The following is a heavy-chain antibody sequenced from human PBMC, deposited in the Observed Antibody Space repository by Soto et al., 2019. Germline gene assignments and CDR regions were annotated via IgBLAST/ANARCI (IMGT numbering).Heavy chain of an antibody. J-gene: IGHJ4*02. D-gene: IGHD2-21*02. V-gene: IGHV3-30*18. Sequence: FLRLSCAASGFTFSSYCMHWVRQSPGKGLEWVAVISYDGSNKYYADSVKGRFTISRDNSKNTLYLQMNSLRAEDTAVYYCAKDRQAYCGGDCYHPDYWGQGTLVTVSS. CDR2: ISYDGSNK. CDR1: GFTFSSYC. CDR3: AKDRQAYCGGDCYHPDY.